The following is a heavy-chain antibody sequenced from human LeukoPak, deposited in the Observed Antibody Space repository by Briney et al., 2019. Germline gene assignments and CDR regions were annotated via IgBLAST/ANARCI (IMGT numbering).Heavy chain of an antibody. D-gene: IGHD3-10*01. CDR3: ARSGRSSLEVAFDI. CDR2: IIPIFGTA. V-gene: IGHV1-69*06. J-gene: IGHJ3*02. Sequence: SVTVSCKASGGTFSSYAISWVRQAPGQGLEWMGGIIPIFGTANYAQKFQGRVTITADKSTSTAYMELSSLRSEDTAVYYCARSGRSSLEVAFDIWGQGTMVAVSS. CDR1: GGTFSSYA.